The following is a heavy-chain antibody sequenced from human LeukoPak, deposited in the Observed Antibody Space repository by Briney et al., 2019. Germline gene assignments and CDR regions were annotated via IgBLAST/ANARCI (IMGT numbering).Heavy chain of an antibody. CDR1: GGSISSSGYY. D-gene: IGHD3-22*01. J-gene: IGHJ4*02. Sequence: SETLSLTCTVSGGSISSSGYYWGWIRQPPGKGLEWIGNIYYGGNTYYNPSLKSRVTISVDTSKNQFSLKLTSVTAADTAVYYCARLRDSSGFYSRVWGQGTLVIVSS. CDR2: IYYGGNT. CDR3: ARLRDSSGFYSRV. V-gene: IGHV4-39*01.